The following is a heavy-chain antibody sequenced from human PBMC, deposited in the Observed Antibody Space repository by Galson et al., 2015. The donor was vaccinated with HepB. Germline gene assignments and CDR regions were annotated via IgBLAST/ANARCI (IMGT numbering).Heavy chain of an antibody. CDR1: GFIFSSYS. CDR3: AAYAQSYYYYGTDV. D-gene: IGHD3-16*01. V-gene: IGHV3-21*01. J-gene: IGHJ6*02. Sequence: SLRLSCAASGFIFSSYSMNWVRQAPGKGLEWVSSISSSSSYIYYADSVKGRFTISRDNAKNSLSLQMNSLRAEDTAVYYCAAYAQSYYYYGTDVWGQGTTVTVSS. CDR2: ISSSSSYI.